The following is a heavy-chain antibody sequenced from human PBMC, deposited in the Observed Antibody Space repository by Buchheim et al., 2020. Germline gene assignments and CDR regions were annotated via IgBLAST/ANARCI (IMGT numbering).Heavy chain of an antibody. CDR3: AKDRSGSSWPHFDY. CDR1: GFTFSSYG. CDR2: ISYDGSNK. D-gene: IGHD6-13*01. J-gene: IGHJ4*02. V-gene: IGHV3-30*18. Sequence: QVLLVESGGSVVQPGRSLRLSCAASGFTFSSYGMHWVRQAPGKGLEWVAVISYDGSNKYYADSVKGRFTISRDNSKNTLYLQMNSLRAEDTAVYYCAKDRSGSSWPHFDYWGQGTL.